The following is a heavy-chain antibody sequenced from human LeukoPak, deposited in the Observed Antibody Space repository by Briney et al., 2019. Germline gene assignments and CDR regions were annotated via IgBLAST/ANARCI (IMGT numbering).Heavy chain of an antibody. Sequence: GGSLRLSCTVSGFTVSSNSMSWVRQAPGKGLVWVSAISGSGGSTYYADSVKGRFTISRDNSKNTLYLQVNGLRAQDTAVFYCAREGYYGSESPEIAFDIWGQRTMVTVGS. CDR2: ISGSGGST. CDR3: AREGYYGSESPEIAFDI. CDR1: GFTVSSNS. D-gene: IGHD3-10*01. J-gene: IGHJ3*02. V-gene: IGHV3-23*01.